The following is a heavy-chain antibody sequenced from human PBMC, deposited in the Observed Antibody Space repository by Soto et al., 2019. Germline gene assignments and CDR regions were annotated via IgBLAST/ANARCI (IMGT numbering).Heavy chain of an antibody. CDR2: IIPICGTA. CDR3: AARIGSIGWYWLDT. V-gene: IGHV1-69*13. Sequence: SVKVSCKASGGTFSSYAISWVRQAPGQGLEWMGGIIPICGTANYAQKFQGRVTITADESTSTAYMELRSLRSEDTAVYYCAARIGSIGWYWLDTWGQGTQVTVSS. CDR1: GGTFSSYA. J-gene: IGHJ5*02. D-gene: IGHD6-19*01.